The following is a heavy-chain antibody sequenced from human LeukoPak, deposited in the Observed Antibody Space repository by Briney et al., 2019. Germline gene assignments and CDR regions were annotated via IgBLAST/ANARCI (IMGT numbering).Heavy chain of an antibody. J-gene: IGHJ4*02. V-gene: IGHV4-38-2*01. CDR3: ARGTLAVAGTLFDY. CDR1: GYSISSDYY. D-gene: IGHD6-19*01. CDR2: IHYSGST. Sequence: SETLSLTCAVSGYSISSDYYWGWIRQSPGKGLEWIGSIHYSGSTYYNPSLTSRVTISVEASQNQVSLKLSSVTAADTAVYYCARGTLAVAGTLFDYWGQGTLVTVSS.